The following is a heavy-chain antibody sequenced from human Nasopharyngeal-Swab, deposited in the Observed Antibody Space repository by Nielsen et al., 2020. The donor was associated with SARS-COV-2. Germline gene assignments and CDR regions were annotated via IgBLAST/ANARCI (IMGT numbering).Heavy chain of an antibody. CDR1: GGSVSSGSYY. J-gene: IGHJ6*02. CDR3: ASLRGYTAMVTTTYYYGMDV. D-gene: IGHD5-18*01. CDR2: IYYSGST. V-gene: IGHV4-61*01. Sequence: LRLSCTVSGGSVSSGSYYWSWIRQPPGKGPEWIGYIYYSGSTNYNPSLKSRVTISVDTSKNQSSLKLSSVTAADTAVYYCASLRGYTAMVTTTYYYGMDVWGQGTTVTVSS.